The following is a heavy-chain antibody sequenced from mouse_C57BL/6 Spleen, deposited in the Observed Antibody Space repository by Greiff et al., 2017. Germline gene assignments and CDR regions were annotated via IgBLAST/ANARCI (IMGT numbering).Heavy chain of an antibody. Sequence: QVQLQQPGAELVMPGASVKLSCKASGYTFTSYWMHWVKQRPGQGLEWIGEIDPSDSYTNYNQKFKGKSTLTVDKSSSTAYMPRSSLTSEDSAVYYCARRRGDGDFSYAMDYWGQGTSVTVSS. V-gene: IGHV1-69*01. CDR3: ARRRGDGDFSYAMDY. J-gene: IGHJ4*01. CDR1: GYTFTSYW. CDR2: IDPSDSYT.